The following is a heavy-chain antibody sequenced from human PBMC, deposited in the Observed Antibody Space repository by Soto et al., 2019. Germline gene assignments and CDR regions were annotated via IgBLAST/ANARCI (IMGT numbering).Heavy chain of an antibody. J-gene: IGHJ6*02. CDR3: ARDLGYSASSQDGMDV. D-gene: IGHD5-18*01. CDR1: GGSISSGDYY. Sequence: SETLSLTCSVSGGSISSGDYYWSWIRQPPGKGLEWIGYIYYSGSTYYNPSLKSRVTISVDTSKNQFSLKLSSVTAADTAVYYCARDLGYSASSQDGMDVWGQGTTVTVS. CDR2: IYYSGST. V-gene: IGHV4-30-4*01.